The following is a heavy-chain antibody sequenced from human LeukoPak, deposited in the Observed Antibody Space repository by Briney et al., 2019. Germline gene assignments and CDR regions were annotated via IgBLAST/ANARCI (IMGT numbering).Heavy chain of an antibody. CDR3: AREEYDCSGFYFNWVDP. Sequence: ASVKVSCKASGYTFTSYYMHWVRQAPGQGLEWMGIINPSGGSTSYAQKFQGRVTMTRDTSTSTVYMELSSLRSEDTAVYYCAREEYDCSGFYFNWVDPWGQGTLVTVSS. J-gene: IGHJ5*02. CDR2: INPSGGST. CDR1: GYTFTSYY. V-gene: IGHV1-46*01. D-gene: IGHD3-22*01.